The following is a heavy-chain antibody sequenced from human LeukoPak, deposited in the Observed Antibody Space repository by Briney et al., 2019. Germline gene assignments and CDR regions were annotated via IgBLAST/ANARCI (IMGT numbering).Heavy chain of an antibody. J-gene: IGHJ4*02. Sequence: ASVKVSCKASGYTFISYGISWVRQAPGQGLEWMGWISTYNGNTNYAQKFQGRVTMTRDTSTSTVYMELSSLRSEDTAVYYCARGLHFIYYYDSSGYLDGFDYWGQGTLVTVSS. CDR2: ISTYNGNT. V-gene: IGHV1-18*01. CDR3: ARGLHFIYYYDSSGYLDGFDY. D-gene: IGHD3-22*01. CDR1: GYTFISYG.